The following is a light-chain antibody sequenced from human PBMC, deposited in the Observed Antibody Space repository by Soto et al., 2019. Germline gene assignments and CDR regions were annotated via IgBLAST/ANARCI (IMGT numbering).Light chain of an antibody. CDR3: AACDGSVHHIV. CDR1: NSNMGSNT. V-gene: IGLV1-44*01. Sequence: QSALTQPPSASGTPGQRVTISCSGSNSNMGSNTVNWYQQLPGTAPKLLIYSDNQRPSGVPERFSGSKSRTSASLVITGLQSEDEAEYYCAACDGSVHHIVFGGGTKLTVL. J-gene: IGLJ2*01. CDR2: SDN.